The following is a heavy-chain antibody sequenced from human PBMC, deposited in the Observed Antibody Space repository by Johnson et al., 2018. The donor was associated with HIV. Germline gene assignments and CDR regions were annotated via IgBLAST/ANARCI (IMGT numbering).Heavy chain of an antibody. Sequence: QVQLVESGGGVVQPGRSLRLACPVSGFIFTNFAMHWVRQAPGKGLEWVAVVSYDGSNKYYADSVKGRFTISRDNSKNTLYLQMNSLRAEDTAVYYCAKDVMVIAKHDAFDIWGQGTMVTVSS. CDR1: GFIFTNFA. CDR2: VSYDGSNK. CDR3: AKDVMVIAKHDAFDI. V-gene: IGHV3-30-3*02. J-gene: IGHJ3*02. D-gene: IGHD2-21*01.